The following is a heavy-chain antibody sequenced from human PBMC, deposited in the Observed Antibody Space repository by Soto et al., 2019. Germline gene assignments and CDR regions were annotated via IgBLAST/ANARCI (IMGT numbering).Heavy chain of an antibody. J-gene: IGHJ4*02. Sequence: EVQLLESGGGLVQPGGSLRLSCAASGFTFSNYAMSWVRQAPGEGLEWVSAISGSGGTTYYAQSAKGRFTISRDNFRNTLYLQMNSLRDEDTAIYYCAKFVVETGGSSGWPWYLDCWGQGGLVAVSS. CDR1: GFTFSNYA. D-gene: IGHD6-25*01. V-gene: IGHV3-23*01. CDR2: ISGSGGTT. CDR3: AKFVVETGGSSGWPWYLDC.